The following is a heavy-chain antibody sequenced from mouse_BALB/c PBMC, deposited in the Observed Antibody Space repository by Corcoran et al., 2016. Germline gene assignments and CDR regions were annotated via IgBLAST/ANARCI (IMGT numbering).Heavy chain of an antibody. J-gene: IGHJ2*01. D-gene: IGHD1-2*01. V-gene: IGHV3-6*02. CDR1: GYSITSGYY. CDR2: ISYDGSN. CDR3: ATLLRPFDY. Sequence: DVQLQESGPGLVKPSQSLSLTCSVTGYSITSGYYWNWIRQFPGNKLEWMGYISYDGSNNYNPSLKNRISINRDTSKNQFFLKLNSVTTADTATYYCATLLRPFDYWGQGTTLTVSS.